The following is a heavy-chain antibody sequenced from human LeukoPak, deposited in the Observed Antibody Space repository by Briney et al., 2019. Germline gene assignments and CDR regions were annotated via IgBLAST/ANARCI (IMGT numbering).Heavy chain of an antibody. J-gene: IGHJ6*03. CDR2: ISAYNGNT. CDR1: GYTFTDYY. CDR3: ARGGGSYSYYYYYMDV. D-gene: IGHD1-26*01. V-gene: IGHV1-18*04. Sequence: ASVKASCKASGYTFTDYYMHWVRQAPGQGLEWMGWISAYNGNTNYAQKLQGRVTMTTDTSTSTAYMELRSLRSDDTAVYYCARGGGSYSYYYYYMDVWGKGTTVTISS.